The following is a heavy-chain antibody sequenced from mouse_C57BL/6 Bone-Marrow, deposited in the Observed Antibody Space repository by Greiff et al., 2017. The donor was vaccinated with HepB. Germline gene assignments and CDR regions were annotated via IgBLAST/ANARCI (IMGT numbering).Heavy chain of an antibody. CDR1: GYSITSGYY. Sequence: EVQLVESGPGLVKPSQSLSLTCSVTGYSITSGYYWNWIRQFPGNKLEWMGYISYDGSNNYNPSLKNRTSITRDTSKNQFFLKLNSVTTEDTATYYCAREGRSGYVDYWGQGTTLTVSS. J-gene: IGHJ2*01. CDR3: AREGRSGYVDY. CDR2: ISYDGSN. D-gene: IGHD3-2*02. V-gene: IGHV3-6*01.